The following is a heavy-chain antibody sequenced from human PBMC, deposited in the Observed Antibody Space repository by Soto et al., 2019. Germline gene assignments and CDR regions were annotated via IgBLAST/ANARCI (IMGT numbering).Heavy chain of an antibody. CDR2: IYYSGST. D-gene: IGHD1-26*01. V-gene: IGHV4-61*01. CDR3: ARDHQVGATG. J-gene: IGHJ4*02. Sequence: SETLSLTCTVSGGSVSSGSYYWSWIRQPPGKGLEWIGYIYYSGSTNYNPSLKSRVTISVDTSKNQFSLKLSSVTAADTAVYYCARDHQVGATGWGQGTLVTVSS. CDR1: GGSVSSGSYY.